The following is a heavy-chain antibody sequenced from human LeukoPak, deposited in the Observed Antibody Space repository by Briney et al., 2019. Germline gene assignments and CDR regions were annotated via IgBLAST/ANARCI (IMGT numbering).Heavy chain of an antibody. Sequence: SETLSLTCTVSGGSISSYYWSWIRQPPGKGLEWIGYIYYSGSTNYNPSLKSRVTISVDTSKNQFSLKLSSVTAADTAVYYCASGLRRRAPNQYYFDYWGQGTLVTVSS. J-gene: IGHJ4*02. CDR3: ASGLRRRAPNQYYFDY. V-gene: IGHV4-59*08. D-gene: IGHD1-14*01. CDR1: GGSISSYY. CDR2: IYYSGST.